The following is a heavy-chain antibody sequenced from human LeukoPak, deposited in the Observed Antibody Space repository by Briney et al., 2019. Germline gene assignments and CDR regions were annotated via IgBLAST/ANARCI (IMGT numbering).Heavy chain of an antibody. Sequence: PGGSLRLSCAASGFTFGPYSMNWVRQAPGKGLEWVSSISSSSSYIYYADSVKGRFTISRDNAKNSLYLQMNSLRAEDTAVYYCARDLYYYDSSGYYWGQGTLVTVSS. V-gene: IGHV3-21*01. D-gene: IGHD3-22*01. CDR1: GFTFGPYS. CDR3: ARDLYYYDSSGYY. CDR2: ISSSSSYI. J-gene: IGHJ4*02.